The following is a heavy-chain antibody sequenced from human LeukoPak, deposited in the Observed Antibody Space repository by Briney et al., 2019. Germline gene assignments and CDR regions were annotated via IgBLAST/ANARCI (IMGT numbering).Heavy chain of an antibody. CDR3: AKDKGRRLPGYHFDY. Sequence: SETLSLTCTVSGGSISSSYFWGWIRQPPGKGLEWIGSIYYNDNTYYNPSLKSGVTISLDTSKNQFSLKLTSVTAADTAVYFCAKDKGRRLPGYHFDYWGQGTLVTVSS. CDR1: GGSISSSYF. J-gene: IGHJ4*02. V-gene: IGHV4-39*07. D-gene: IGHD2-15*01. CDR2: IYYNDNT.